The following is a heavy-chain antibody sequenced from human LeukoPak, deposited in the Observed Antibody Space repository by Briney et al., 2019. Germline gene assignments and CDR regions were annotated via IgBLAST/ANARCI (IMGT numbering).Heavy chain of an antibody. CDR3: ARDPWSAS. D-gene: IGHD2-15*01. CDR2: ISYDGSNK. Sequence: GGSLRLSCAASGFTFRSYAMHWVRQAPGKGLEWVAVISYDGSNKYYADSVKGRFTISRDNSKNTLYLQMNSLRAEDTAVYYCARDPWSASWGQGTLVTVSS. CDR1: GFTFRSYA. J-gene: IGHJ5*02. V-gene: IGHV3-30*14.